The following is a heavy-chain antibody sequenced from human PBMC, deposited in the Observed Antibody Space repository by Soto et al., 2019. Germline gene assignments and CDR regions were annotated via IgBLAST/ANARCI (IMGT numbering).Heavy chain of an antibody. Sequence: QITLKESGPPLVKPAQTLTLTCTFSGFSLRTTSMGVGWIRQPPGKALEWLALIYWDGDTRYTPSLKSRLNTTNDTSKNLVVLTMTNMDPVDTATYYCARSPYHWFDTWGQGLLVTVSS. J-gene: IGHJ5*02. V-gene: IGHV2-5*02. CDR3: ARSPYHWFDT. CDR2: IYWDGDT. CDR1: GFSLRTTSMG.